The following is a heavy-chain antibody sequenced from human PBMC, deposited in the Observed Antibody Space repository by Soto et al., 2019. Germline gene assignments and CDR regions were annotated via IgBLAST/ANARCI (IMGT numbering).Heavy chain of an antibody. CDR1: GLTFSNYG. J-gene: IGHJ4*02. CDR3: AGGLDY. V-gene: IGHV3-23*01. CDR2: IDGTGDST. Sequence: EVQLLESGGGLVQPGRPLRLSCAASGLTFSNYGMKWVRQAPGKGLEWVSGIDGTGDSTYYADSVKGRFTISRDNSKNTLYLQMNSLRAEDTAIYYCAGGLDYWGQGTLVTVSS.